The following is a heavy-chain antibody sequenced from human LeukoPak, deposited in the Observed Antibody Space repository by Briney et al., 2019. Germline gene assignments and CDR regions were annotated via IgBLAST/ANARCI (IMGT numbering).Heavy chain of an antibody. CDR2: IYKSETT. CDR1: GVSISSYY. J-gene: IGHJ5*01. CDR3: ARKSSGWFDS. D-gene: IGHD1-26*01. V-gene: IGHV4-59*01. Sequence: SETLSLTCTVSGVSISSYYWSWIRQTPGKGLEWIGCIYKSETTNYNPSLKSRVTISKDMSKNQFSLKLSSVTAADTAVYYCARKSSGWFDSWGQGTLVTVSS.